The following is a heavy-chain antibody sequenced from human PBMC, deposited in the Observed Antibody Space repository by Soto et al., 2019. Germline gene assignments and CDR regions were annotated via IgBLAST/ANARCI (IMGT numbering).Heavy chain of an antibody. CDR2: INSDGSST. J-gene: IGHJ6*03. Sequence: GGSLRLSCAASGFTFSSYWMHWVRQAPGKGLVWVSRINSDGSSTSYADSVKGRFTISRDNAKNTLYLQMNSLRAEDTAVYYCAREYSSSSNYYYYMDVWGKGTTVTVSS. CDR3: AREYSSSSNYYYYMDV. CDR1: GFTFSSYW. D-gene: IGHD6-6*01. V-gene: IGHV3-74*01.